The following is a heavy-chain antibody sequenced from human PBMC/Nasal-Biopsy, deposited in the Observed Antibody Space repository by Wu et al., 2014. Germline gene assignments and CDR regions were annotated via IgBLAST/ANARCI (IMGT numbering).Heavy chain of an antibody. CDR3: ARVSALEVLRASNVNFSYHYMDV. CDR1: GFSLSTSEMS. J-gene: IGHJ6*03. D-gene: IGHD2-15*01. CDR2: IYWSDYK. Sequence: LTCSFSGFSLSTSEMSVSWIRQPPGKALEWLAHIYWSDYKEYSTSLKSRLTISKDTYRNQVVLTLTNVDPADTATYYCARVSALEVLRASNVNFSYHYMDVWGEGAPVTVSS. V-gene: IGHV2-70*01.